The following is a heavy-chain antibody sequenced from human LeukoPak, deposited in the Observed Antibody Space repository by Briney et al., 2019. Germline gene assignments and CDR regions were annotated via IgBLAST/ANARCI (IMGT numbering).Heavy chain of an antibody. J-gene: IGHJ4*02. D-gene: IGHD6-19*01. CDR3: ARGARLNIAVAGTFDY. Sequence: ASVKVSCKASGYIFTNFGISWVRQARGQGLEWMGWISGYNGNTNYAQKLQGRVTMTTDTSTSTAYMELRSLRSDDTAVYYCARGARLNIAVAGTFDYWGQGTLVTVSS. V-gene: IGHV1-18*01. CDR1: GYIFTNFG. CDR2: ISGYNGNT.